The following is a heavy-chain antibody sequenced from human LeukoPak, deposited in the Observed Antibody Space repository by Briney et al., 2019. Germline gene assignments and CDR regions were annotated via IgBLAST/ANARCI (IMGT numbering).Heavy chain of an antibody. CDR2: IIPILGIA. Sequence: SVKLSCKASGGTFSSYAISWVRQAPGHGPEWLGRIIPILGIANNAQKFQGRVTITADKSTSTAYMELSSLRSEDTAVYYCARGITMVRGVLQYYFDYWGQGTLVTVSS. J-gene: IGHJ4*02. CDR1: GGTFSSYA. CDR3: ARGITMVRGVLQYYFDY. V-gene: IGHV1-69*04. D-gene: IGHD3-10*01.